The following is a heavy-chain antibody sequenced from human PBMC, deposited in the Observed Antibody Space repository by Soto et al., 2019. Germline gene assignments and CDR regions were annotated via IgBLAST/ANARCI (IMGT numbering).Heavy chain of an antibody. Sequence: PSETLSLTCAVYGGSFSGYYWSWIRQPPGKGLEWIGYIYHSGSTNYNPSLKSRVTISVDTSKNQFSLKLSSVTAADTAVYYCARQRRITIFGVVTPFDYWGQGTLVTVSS. CDR2: IYHSGST. J-gene: IGHJ4*02. V-gene: IGHV4-59*08. CDR3: ARQRRITIFGVVTPFDY. D-gene: IGHD3-3*01. CDR1: GGSFSGYY.